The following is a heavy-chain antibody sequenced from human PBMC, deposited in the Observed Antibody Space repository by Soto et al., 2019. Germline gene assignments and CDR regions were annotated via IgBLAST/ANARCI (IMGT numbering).Heavy chain of an antibody. Sequence: EVQLVESGGGLVQPGESLRLSCAASGFTFSGSAMHWVRQAPGKGLEWVGRIRSKPNNYATAYAASVKGRISISRDDSKNTAYLQVNGLKTEDTAVYYCSGRQNDYNYYYYYPMDVWGRGTTVTVSS. J-gene: IGHJ6*03. CDR1: GFTFSGSA. CDR2: IRSKPNNYAT. CDR3: SGRQNDYNYYYYYPMDV. D-gene: IGHD3-10*01. V-gene: IGHV3-73*02.